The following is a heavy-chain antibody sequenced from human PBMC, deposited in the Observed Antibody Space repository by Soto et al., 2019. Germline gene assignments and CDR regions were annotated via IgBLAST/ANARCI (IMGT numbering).Heavy chain of an antibody. CDR1: GGSISSSSYY. CDR2: IYYSVST. Sequence: PSETLSLTCTVSGGSISSSSYYWGWIRQPPGKGLEWIGSIYYSVSTYYNPSLKNRVTLSLDGSKNQFSLNVNSVTAADTAVFYCSRSLDYRNYYAYWGQGTLVPVSS. D-gene: IGHD4-4*01. CDR3: SRSLDYRNYYAY. J-gene: IGHJ4*02. V-gene: IGHV4-39*07.